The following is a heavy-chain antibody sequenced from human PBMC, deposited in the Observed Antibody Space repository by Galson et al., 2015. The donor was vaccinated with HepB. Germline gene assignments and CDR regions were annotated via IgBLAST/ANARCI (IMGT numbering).Heavy chain of an antibody. J-gene: IGHJ4*02. CDR1: GYTSTSYH. CDR2: INPNDGAT. D-gene: IGHD2-15*01. CDR3: ARELVATYYFDY. Sequence: SVKVSCKASGYTSTSYHIHWVRQAPGQGLEWMGIINPNDGATSYPQKFQGRVTMTRDTSTSTVYMDLSSLRSEDTAVYYCARELVATYYFDYWGQATLVTVSS. V-gene: IGHV1-46*01.